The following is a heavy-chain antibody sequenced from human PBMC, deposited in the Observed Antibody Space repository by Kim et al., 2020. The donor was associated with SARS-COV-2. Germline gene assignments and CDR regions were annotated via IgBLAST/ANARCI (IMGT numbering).Heavy chain of an antibody. CDR2: ISASGGST. CDR1: GFTFSTYA. CDR3: AKGDSGSPGSFLVY. D-gene: IGHD3-3*02. V-gene: IGHV3-23*01. J-gene: IGHJ4*02. Sequence: GGSLRLSCAASGFTFSTYAMHWVRQAPGKGLEWVSVISASGGSTYYADSVKGRFTISRDNSKNTLYLQMNSLRAEDTAVYYCAKGDSGSPGSFLVYWGQGTQVTVSS.